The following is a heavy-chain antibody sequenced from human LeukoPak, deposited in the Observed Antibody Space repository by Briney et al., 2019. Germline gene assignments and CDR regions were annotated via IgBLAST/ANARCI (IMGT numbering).Heavy chain of an antibody. J-gene: IGHJ4*02. CDR2: ISRSGNSI. V-gene: IGHV3-48*03. CDR1: GFTFSSYE. CDR3: ARPYSAYVFDY. Sequence: GGSLRLSCAASGFTFSSYEMNWVRQAPGKGLEWLSYISRSGNSIFYADSVKGRFTISRDNAKNSLYLQMNSLRAEDTAVYYCARPYSAYVFDYWGQGTLVTVSS. D-gene: IGHD5-12*01.